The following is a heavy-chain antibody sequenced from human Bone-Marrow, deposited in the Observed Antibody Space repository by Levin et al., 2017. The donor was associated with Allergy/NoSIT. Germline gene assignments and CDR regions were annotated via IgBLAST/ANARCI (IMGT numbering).Heavy chain of an antibody. J-gene: IGHJ3*02. CDR2: INPNSGDT. D-gene: IGHD6-19*01. CDR1: GYTFTDYF. CDR3: ARISSAAFDM. Sequence: GESLKISCKASGYTFTDYFIHWVRLAPGQGLEWMGCINPNSGDTYSSQNFQGTVTMTRDTSISTAYMEVTSLTSNDTALYYCARISSAAFDMWGQGTVVTVSS. V-gene: IGHV1-2*02.